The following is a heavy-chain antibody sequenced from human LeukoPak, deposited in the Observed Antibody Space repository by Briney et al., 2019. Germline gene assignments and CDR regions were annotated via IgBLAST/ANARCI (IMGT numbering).Heavy chain of an antibody. V-gene: IGHV3-23*01. J-gene: IGHJ6*03. D-gene: IGHD3-3*01. CDR3: AKDYDFWSGNYYYYYMDV. Sequence: PGGSLRLSCAASGFTFSSYAMSWVRQAPGKGLEWVSAISGSGGSTYYADSVKGRFTISRDNSKNTLYLQMNSLRAEDTAVYYCAKDYDFWSGNYYYYYMDVWGKGTTVTASS. CDR2: ISGSGGST. CDR1: GFTFSSYA.